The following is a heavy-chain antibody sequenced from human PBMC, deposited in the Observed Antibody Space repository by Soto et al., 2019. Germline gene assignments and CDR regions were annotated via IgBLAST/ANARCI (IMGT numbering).Heavy chain of an antibody. CDR1: VGSISSGGYY. CDR3: ARGRSWFWEHKIDF. V-gene: IGHV4-31*03. CDR2: IYYSGST. D-gene: IGHD3-10*01. Sequence: QVQLQESGPGLVKPSQTLSLTCTVSVGSISSGGYYWSWIREHPGKGPEWIGYIYYSGSTYYNPSLKSRVTISVDTSKNQFSLKLSSVTAADTAVYYCARGRSWFWEHKIDFWGQGTLVTVSS. J-gene: IGHJ4*02.